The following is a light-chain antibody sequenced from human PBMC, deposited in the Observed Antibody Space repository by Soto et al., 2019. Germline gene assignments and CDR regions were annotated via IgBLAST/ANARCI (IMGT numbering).Light chain of an antibody. J-gene: IGLJ1*01. V-gene: IGLV1-40*01. CDR3: QSYDSSLSVSYV. Sequence: QPVLTQSPSVSGAPGQRVTISCTGSSSNIGAGYDVQWYQQFPGTAPKLLIYDNTNRPSGVPDRFSGSKSGTSASLAIAGLQTEDEAYYYCQSYDSSLSVSYVFGTGTKVTVL. CDR1: SSNIGAGYD. CDR2: DNT.